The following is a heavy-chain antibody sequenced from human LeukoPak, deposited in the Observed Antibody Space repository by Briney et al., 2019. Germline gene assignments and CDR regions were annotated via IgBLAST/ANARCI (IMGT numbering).Heavy chain of an antibody. D-gene: IGHD3-22*01. Sequence: GGSLRLSCAASGFTFSDYYMSWIRQAPGKGLEWVSYISSSGSTIYYADSVKGRSTISRDNAKNSLYLQMNSLRAEDTAVYYCARVLDHYDSSGYRPYNWFDPWGQGTLVTVSS. V-gene: IGHV3-11*01. CDR1: GFTFSDYY. CDR2: ISSSGSTI. CDR3: ARVLDHYDSSGYRPYNWFDP. J-gene: IGHJ5*02.